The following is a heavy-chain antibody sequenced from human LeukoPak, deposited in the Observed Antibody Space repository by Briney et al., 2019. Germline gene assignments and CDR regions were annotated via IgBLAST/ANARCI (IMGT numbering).Heavy chain of an antibody. CDR3: ARDLGLYSYGAFDY. CDR2: IKRDGSEK. J-gene: IGHJ4*02. D-gene: IGHD5-18*01. V-gene: IGHV3-7*01. CDR1: GFTFSSYW. Sequence: GGSLRLSCAASGFTFSSYWMSWVRQAPGKGLEWVANIKRDGSEKYYVDSVKGRFTISRDNAKNSLYLQMNSLRAEDTAVYYCARDLGLYSYGAFDYWGQGTLVTVSS.